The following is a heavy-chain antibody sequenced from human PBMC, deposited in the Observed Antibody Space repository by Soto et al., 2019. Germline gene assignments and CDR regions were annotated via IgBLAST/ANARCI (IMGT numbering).Heavy chain of an antibody. CDR3: ARPRGSGHDNDAFDI. Sequence: SETLSLTCTVSGGSISSGGYYWSWIRQHPGKGLEWIWYIYYSVSTYYNPSLKSRVTVSVDTSKNQFSLKLSSVTAADTAVYYCARPRGSGHDNDAFDIWGQGTMVTVSS. D-gene: IGHD3-3*01. CDR1: GGSISSGGYY. V-gene: IGHV4-31*03. CDR2: IYYSVST. J-gene: IGHJ3*02.